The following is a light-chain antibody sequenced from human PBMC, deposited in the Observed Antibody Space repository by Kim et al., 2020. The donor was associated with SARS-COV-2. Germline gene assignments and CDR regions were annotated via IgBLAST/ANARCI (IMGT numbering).Light chain of an antibody. CDR3: QKYNNSPWT. Sequence: ASVGDRATLTCRASQSISRNLAWYQQKPGKVPRVLIYGATAMQSGIPARFSGSGSGTDFTLTISSLQPEDVAAYYCQKYNNSPWTFGQGTKVDIK. CDR1: QSISRN. J-gene: IGKJ1*01. V-gene: IGKV1-27*01. CDR2: GAT.